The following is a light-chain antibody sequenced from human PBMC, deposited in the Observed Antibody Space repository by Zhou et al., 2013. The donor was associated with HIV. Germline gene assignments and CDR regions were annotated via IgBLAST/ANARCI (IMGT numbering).Light chain of an antibody. CDR1: QSLVHHNGNTY. CDR3: QHSLERPLS. V-gene: IGKV2-24*01. CDR2: KIS. Sequence: DIVMTQTPLSLPVTLGQPASISCRSSQSLVHHNGNTYLTWLHQRPGQPPRLLIYKISNRFSGVPDRFSGSGAGTDFTLTIDSLQPEDVATYYCQHSLERPLSFGGGTKV. J-gene: IGKJ4*01.